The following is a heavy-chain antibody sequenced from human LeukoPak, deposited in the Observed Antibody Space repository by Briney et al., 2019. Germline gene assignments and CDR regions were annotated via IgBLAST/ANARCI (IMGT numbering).Heavy chain of an antibody. CDR2: IYYSGST. D-gene: IGHD3-9*01. CDR3: ARHLRLRDPVLRYFDWPPGHYYYYYMDV. CDR1: GYSISSGYY. J-gene: IGHJ6*03. Sequence: PSETLSLTCTVSGYSISSGYYWGWIRQPPGKGLEWIGSIYYSGSTYYNPSLKSRVTISVDTSKNQFSLKLSSVTAADTAVYYCARHLRLRDPVLRYFDWPPGHYYYYYMDVWGKGTTVTISS. V-gene: IGHV4-38-2*02.